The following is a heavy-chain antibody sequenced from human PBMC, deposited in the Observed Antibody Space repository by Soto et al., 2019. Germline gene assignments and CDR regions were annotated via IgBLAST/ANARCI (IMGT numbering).Heavy chain of an antibody. CDR3: ARGKRGYTWTYDTWHDY. V-gene: IGHV1-18*04. CDR2: ISAYNGNT. Sequence: ASVKVSCKASGYTFTSCGISWVRQAPGQGLEWMGWISAYNGNTNYAQKLQGRVTMTTDTSTSTAYMELRSLRSDDTAVYYCARGKRGYTWTYDTWHDYWGQGTLVTVSS. J-gene: IGHJ4*02. D-gene: IGHD1-7*01. CDR1: GYTFTSCG.